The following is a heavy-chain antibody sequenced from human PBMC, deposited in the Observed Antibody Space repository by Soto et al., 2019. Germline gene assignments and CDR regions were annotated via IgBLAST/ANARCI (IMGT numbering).Heavy chain of an antibody. CDR3: ARQEAAATVLYYYYYYMDV. CDR1: GDSVSSNSAA. D-gene: IGHD6-13*01. Sequence: SQTLSLTCAISGDSVSSNSAAWNWIRQSPSRSLEWLGRTYYRSKWYNDYAVSVKSRITINPDTSKNQFSLQLNSVTPEDTAVYYCARQEAAATVLYYYYYYMDVWGKGTTVTVSS. J-gene: IGHJ6*03. CDR2: TYYRSKWYN. V-gene: IGHV6-1*01.